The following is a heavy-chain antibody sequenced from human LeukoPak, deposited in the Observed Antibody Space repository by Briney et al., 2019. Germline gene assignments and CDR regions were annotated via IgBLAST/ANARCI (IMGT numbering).Heavy chain of an antibody. J-gene: IGHJ4*02. Sequence: SQTLSLTCTVSGGSISSGDYSWSWIRQPPGKGLEWIGYIYYSGSTYYNPSLKSRVTISVDTSKNQFSLKLSSVTAADTAVYYCASMTTVTNYFDYWGQGTLVTVSS. CDR2: IYYSGST. D-gene: IGHD4-17*01. CDR3: ASMTTVTNYFDY. V-gene: IGHV4-30-4*01. CDR1: GGSISSGDYS.